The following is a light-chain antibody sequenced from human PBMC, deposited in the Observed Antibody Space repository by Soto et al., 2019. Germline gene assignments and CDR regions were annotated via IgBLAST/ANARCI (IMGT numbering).Light chain of an antibody. CDR2: KIS. CDR3: MQATQFPIT. Sequence: DIVMTQTPLSSPVTLGQPASISCRSSQSLVPSDGNTYLSWLQQRPGQPPRLLIYKISDRFSWVPDRFSGSGAGTDFTLKISRVEAEDVGVYYCMQATQFPITFGQGTRLELK. V-gene: IGKV2-24*01. J-gene: IGKJ5*01. CDR1: QSLVPSDGNTY.